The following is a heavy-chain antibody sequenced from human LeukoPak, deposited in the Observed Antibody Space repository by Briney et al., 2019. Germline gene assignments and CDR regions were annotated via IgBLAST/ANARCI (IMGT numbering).Heavy chain of an antibody. CDR2: ISGSGAGT. CDR1: GFTFSSYW. J-gene: IGHJ4*02. V-gene: IGHV3-23*01. CDR3: ASGGIYYGAAFDF. D-gene: IGHD1-26*01. Sequence: GGSLRLSCAASGFTFSSYWMSWVRQAPGKGLDWVSSISGSGAGTYYADSVKGRFTISRDNSKNTLYLQMNSLRAEDTALYYCASGGIYYGAAFDFWGQGSLVTVSA.